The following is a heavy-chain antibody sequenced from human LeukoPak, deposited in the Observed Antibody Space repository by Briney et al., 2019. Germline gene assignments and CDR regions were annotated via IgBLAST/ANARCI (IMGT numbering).Heavy chain of an antibody. V-gene: IGHV4-39*07. CDR2: IYYSGST. CDR1: GGSISSSSYY. J-gene: IGHJ6*03. CDR3: ARGRLPANRAGGYYYYYMDV. D-gene: IGHD1-14*01. Sequence: PSETLSLTCTVSGGSISSSSYYWGWIRQPPGKGLEWIGSIYYSGSTYYNPSLKSRVTISVDRSKNQFSLKLSSVTAADTAVYYCARGRLPANRAGGYYYYYMDVWGKGTTVTVSS.